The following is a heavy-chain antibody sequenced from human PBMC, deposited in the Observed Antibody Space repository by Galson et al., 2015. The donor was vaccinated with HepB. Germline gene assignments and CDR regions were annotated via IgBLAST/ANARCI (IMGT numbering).Heavy chain of an antibody. CDR1: GFTFSSYS. CDR3: ARSRGTLWFGELYR. CDR2: ISSSSSYI. V-gene: IGHV3-21*01. J-gene: IGHJ5*02. D-gene: IGHD3-10*01. Sequence: SLRLSCAASGFTFSSYSMNWVRQAPGKGLEWVSSISSSSSYIYYADSVKGRFTISRDNAKNSLYLQMNSLRAEDTAVYYCARSRGTLWFGELYRWGQGTLVTVSS.